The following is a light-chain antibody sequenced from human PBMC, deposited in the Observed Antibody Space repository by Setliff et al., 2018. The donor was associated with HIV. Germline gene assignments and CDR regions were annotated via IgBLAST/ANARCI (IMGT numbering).Light chain of an antibody. CDR3: SSYTSSSTQV. CDR2: EVS. V-gene: IGLV2-14*01. CDR1: SSDVGGYNY. Sequence: QSALTQPASVPGSPGQSITISCTGTSSDVGGYNYVSWYQQHPGKAPKLMIYEVSNRPSGVSNRFSGSKSGNTASLTISGLQAEDEAGYYCSSYTSSSTQVFGGGTKVTVL. J-gene: IGLJ3*02.